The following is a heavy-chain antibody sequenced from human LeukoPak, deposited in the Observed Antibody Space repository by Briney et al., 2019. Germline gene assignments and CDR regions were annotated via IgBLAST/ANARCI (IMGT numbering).Heavy chain of an antibody. J-gene: IGHJ6*03. CDR3: ARDSTRYSSSSWDYYYMDV. D-gene: IGHD6-6*01. V-gene: IGHV3-11*01. Sequence: GRSLRLSCAASGFTFSDYYMSWIRQAPGKGLEWVSYISSSGSTIYYADSVKGRFTISRDNAKNSLYLQMNSLRAEDTAVYYCARDSTRYSSSSWDYYYMDVWGKGTTVTVSS. CDR1: GFTFSDYY. CDR2: ISSSGSTI.